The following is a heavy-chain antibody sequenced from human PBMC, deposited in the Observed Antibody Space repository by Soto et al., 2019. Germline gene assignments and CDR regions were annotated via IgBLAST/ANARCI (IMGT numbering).Heavy chain of an antibody. CDR3: ARSVITGTTYYYGMDV. CDR2: INPSGGST. J-gene: IGHJ6*02. CDR1: GYTFTSYY. V-gene: IGHV1-46*01. D-gene: IGHD1-7*01. Sequence: RASVKVSCKASGYTFTSYYMHWVRQAPGQGLEWMGIINPSGGSTSYAQKFQGRVTMTRDTSTSTVYMELSSLRSEDTAVYYCARSVITGTTYYYGMDVWGQGTTVTVSS.